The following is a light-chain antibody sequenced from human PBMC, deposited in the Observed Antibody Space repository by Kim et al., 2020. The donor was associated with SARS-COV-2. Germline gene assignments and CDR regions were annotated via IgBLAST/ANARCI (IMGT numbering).Light chain of an antibody. CDR1: RSNIGSNT. J-gene: IGLJ3*02. V-gene: IGLV1-44*01. Sequence: GQRVTISCSGSRSNIGSNTVNWYQQLPGTAPKLLIYSNKQRPSGVPERFTGSKSGTSASLAISGLQSEDEADYDCAAWDDSLNGWVFGGGTKLTVL. CDR3: AAWDDSLNGWV. CDR2: SNK.